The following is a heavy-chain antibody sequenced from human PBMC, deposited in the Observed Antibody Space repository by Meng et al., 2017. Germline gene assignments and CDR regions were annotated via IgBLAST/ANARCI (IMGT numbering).Heavy chain of an antibody. J-gene: IGHJ2*01. CDR1: GVTFSSYT. CDR2: IIPILGIA. D-gene: IGHD3-22*01. V-gene: IGHV1-69*02. CDR3: ASRVAYYYDSSGYYKNWYFDL. Sequence: GAEAEKPWFSVNVSGKASGVTFSSYTISWVRQSPGQGLEWMGRIIPILGIANYAQKFQGRVTIPADKSTSTAYMELSSLRSEDTAVYYCASRVAYYYDSSGYYKNWYFDLWGRGTLVTVSS.